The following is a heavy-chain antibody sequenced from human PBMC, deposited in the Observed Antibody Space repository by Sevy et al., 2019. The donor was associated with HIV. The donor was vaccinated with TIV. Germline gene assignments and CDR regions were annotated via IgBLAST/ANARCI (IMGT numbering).Heavy chain of an antibody. J-gene: IGHJ4*02. CDR2: ISYDGSNK. CDR1: GFTFSSYA. CDR3: AGDEGAGSYYFDY. Sequence: GGSLRLSCAASGFTFSSYAMHWVRQAPGKGLEWVAVISYDGSNKYYADSVKGRLTISRDNSKNTLYLQMNSLRAEDTAVYYCAGDEGAGSYYFDYWGQGTLVTVSS. V-gene: IGHV3-30-3*01. D-gene: IGHD3-10*01.